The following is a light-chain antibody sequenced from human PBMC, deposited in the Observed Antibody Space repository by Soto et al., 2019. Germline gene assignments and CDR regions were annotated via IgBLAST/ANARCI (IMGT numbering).Light chain of an antibody. CDR2: DAS. CDR3: QQRSNWPT. V-gene: IGKV3-11*01. CDR1: QSVSSY. J-gene: IGKJ4*01. Sequence: EIVLTQSPATLSLSPGERATLSCRASQSVSSYLAWYQQKPGQAPRLLINDASNRATGIPARFSGSGSGTDFTLTISSLEPEDFAGYYCQQRSNWPTFGGGTKVEIK.